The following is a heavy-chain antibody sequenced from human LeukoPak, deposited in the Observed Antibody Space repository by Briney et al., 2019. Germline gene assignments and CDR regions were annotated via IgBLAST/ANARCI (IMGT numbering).Heavy chain of an antibody. CDR3: AKDMSRSSRGPYYYYMDV. V-gene: IGHV3-9*01. Sequence: PGGSLRLSCAASGFTFDDYAMHWVRQAPGKGLEWVSGISWNSGSIGYADSVKGRFTISRDNAKNSLYLQMNSLRAEDTALYYCAKDMSRSSRGPYYYYMDVWGKGTTVTVSS. D-gene: IGHD6-6*01. CDR1: GFTFDDYA. J-gene: IGHJ6*03. CDR2: ISWNSGSI.